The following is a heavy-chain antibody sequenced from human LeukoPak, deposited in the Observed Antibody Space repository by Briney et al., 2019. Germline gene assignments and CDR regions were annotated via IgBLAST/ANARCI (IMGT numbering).Heavy chain of an antibody. CDR2: SSAYNGDT. CDR1: GYTFTDFG. CDR3: TRDLGTYTSYGSIFFDY. J-gene: IGHJ4*02. D-gene: IGHD3-10*01. Sequence: ASVKVSCKASGYTFTDFGISWVRQAPGQGLEWMGWSSAYNGDTKYAQKFQGRVTMTTDTSTSTAYMELRSLRSDDTAVFYCTRDLGTYTSYGSIFFDYWGQGTLVTVSS. V-gene: IGHV1-18*01.